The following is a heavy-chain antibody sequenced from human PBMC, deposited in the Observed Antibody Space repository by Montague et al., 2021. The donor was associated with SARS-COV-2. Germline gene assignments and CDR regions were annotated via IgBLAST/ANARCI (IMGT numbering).Heavy chain of an antibody. CDR3: ARGGHYSNYWYGMDV. V-gene: IGHV3-66*02. J-gene: IGHJ6*02. D-gene: IGHD4-11*01. CDR2: IYSGGST. Sequence: SLRLSCAASGFTVSSNYMSWVRQAPGKGLEGVSVIYSGGSTYYADSVKGRFTISRDNSKNTLYLQMNSLRAEDTAVYYCARGGHYSNYWYGMDVWGQGTTVTVSS. CDR1: GFTVSSNY.